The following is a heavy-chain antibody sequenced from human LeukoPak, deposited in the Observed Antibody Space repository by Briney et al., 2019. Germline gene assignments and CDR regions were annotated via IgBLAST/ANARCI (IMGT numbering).Heavy chain of an antibody. D-gene: IGHD2-2*01. J-gene: IGHJ4*02. CDR3: AKETNYAADIGDFDY. V-gene: IGHV3-23*01. CDR2: ISGSGGTT. CDR1: GFTFSNYA. Sequence: GGSLRLSCAASGFTFSNYAMNWVRQAPGKGLEWVSGISGSGGTTYYADSVKGRFTISRDNSKNTVFLQMNSLRADDTAIYYCAKETNYAADIGDFDYWGQGTLVTVSS.